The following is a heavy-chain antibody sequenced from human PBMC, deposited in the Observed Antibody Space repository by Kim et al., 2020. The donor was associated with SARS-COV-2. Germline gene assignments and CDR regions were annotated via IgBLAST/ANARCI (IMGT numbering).Heavy chain of an antibody. D-gene: IGHD2-15*01. J-gene: IGHJ4*02. Sequence: TSYAGSMKGQCTISKDNSKNTLYLQMNNLRANDTSVYYCANTLLGGHDYWGQGTLVTVSS. CDR2: T. CDR3: ANTLLGGHDY. V-gene: IGHV3-23*01.